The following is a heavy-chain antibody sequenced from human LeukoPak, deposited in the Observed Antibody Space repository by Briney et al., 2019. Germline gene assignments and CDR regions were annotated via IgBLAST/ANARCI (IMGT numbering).Heavy chain of an antibody. D-gene: IGHD2-15*01. CDR1: GGSLSGYY. Sequence: SETLSLTCAVYGGSLSGYYWSWLRQPPGKGLEWIGEINHSGSTNYNPSLKSRVTISVDTSKNQFSLKLSSVTAADTAMYYCARVVVAARSWFDPWGQGTLGTVSS. J-gene: IGHJ5*02. V-gene: IGHV4-34*01. CDR3: ARVVVAARSWFDP. CDR2: INHSGST.